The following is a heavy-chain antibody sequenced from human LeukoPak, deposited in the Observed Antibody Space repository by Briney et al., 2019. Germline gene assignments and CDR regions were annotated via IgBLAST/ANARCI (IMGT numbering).Heavy chain of an antibody. D-gene: IGHD3-16*01. CDR2: IHCSGRA. V-gene: IGHV4-59*01. CDR1: GGSISGYY. J-gene: IGHJ6*02. Sequence: KPSETLSLTCTVSGGSISGYYWTWVRQPPGKGLEWIGQIHCSGRADYNPSLKSRITISVDTSKNQMSLKLTSVTAADTVIYYCARFGVDYDMGVWGQGTTVTVSS. CDR3: ARFGVDYDMGV.